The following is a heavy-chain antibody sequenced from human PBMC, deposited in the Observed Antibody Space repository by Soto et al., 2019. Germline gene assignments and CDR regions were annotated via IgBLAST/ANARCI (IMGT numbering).Heavy chain of an antibody. CDR2: ISSSSSTI. Sequence: EVQLVESGGGLVQPGGSLRLSCAASGFTFSSYSMNWVRQAPGKGLEWVSYISSSSSTIYYADSVKGRFTISRDNAKSSLYLQMNSLRAEDTAVYYCAREEEYSGYNFDYWGQGTLVTVSS. V-gene: IGHV3-48*01. CDR1: GFTFSSYS. CDR3: AREEEYSGYNFDY. J-gene: IGHJ4*02. D-gene: IGHD5-12*01.